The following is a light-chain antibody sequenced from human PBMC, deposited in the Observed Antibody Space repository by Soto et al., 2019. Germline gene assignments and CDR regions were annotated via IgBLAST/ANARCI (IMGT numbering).Light chain of an antibody. CDR3: NSYAGSSNYV. CDR2: EVS. Sequence: QSALTQPPSASGSPGQSVTISCTGTSSDVGDYNYVSWYQQHPGKAPKLMIYEVSKRPSGVPDRFSGSKSGSTASLTVSGPQAEDEADYFCNSYAGSSNYVFGTGTKVTVL. CDR1: SSDVGDYNY. J-gene: IGLJ1*01. V-gene: IGLV2-8*01.